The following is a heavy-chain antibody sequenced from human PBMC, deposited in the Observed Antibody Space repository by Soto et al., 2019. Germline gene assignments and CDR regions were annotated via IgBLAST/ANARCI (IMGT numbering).Heavy chain of an antibody. CDR1: GFTFSSYW. CDR3: ARDTQPNYDFWSGYYFGYFQH. Sequence: GSLRLSCAASGFTFSSYWIRWVRQAPGKGLEWVANIKQDGSEKYYVDSVKGRFTISRDNAKNSLYLQMNSLRAEDTAVYYCARDTQPNYDFWSGYYFGYFQHWGQGTLVTVSS. D-gene: IGHD3-3*01. J-gene: IGHJ1*01. CDR2: IKQDGSEK. V-gene: IGHV3-7*01.